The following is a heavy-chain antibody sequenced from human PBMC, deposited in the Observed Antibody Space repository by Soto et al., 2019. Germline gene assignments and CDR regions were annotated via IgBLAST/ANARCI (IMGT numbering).Heavy chain of an antibody. J-gene: IGHJ6*01. D-gene: IGHD3-3*01. CDR2: ISGSGGST. Sequence: PVGSLRLSCASSVCTVSSYAMSCVRQAPGKGLEWVSAISGSGGSTYYADSVKGRFTISRDNSKNTLYLHMNSLRAEDTAVYYCAKSDFGRGYEGMEVWGQGTMVIVSS. V-gene: IGHV3-23*01. CDR3: AKSDFGRGYEGMEV. CDR1: VCTVSSYA.